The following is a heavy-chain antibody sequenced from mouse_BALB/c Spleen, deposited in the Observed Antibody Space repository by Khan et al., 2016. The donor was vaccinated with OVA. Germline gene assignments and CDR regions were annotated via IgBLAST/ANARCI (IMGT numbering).Heavy chain of an antibody. CDR2: ISSYYGVT. Sequence: VELVESGAELVRPGVSLKISCKGSGYTFTDYAMHWVKQSHAKSLEWIGVISSYYGVTDYNQKFKGKATMTVDRSSSTAYMELARLTSEDSAIYYCAGGGNFAYWGQGTLVTFSA. CDR3: AGGGNFAY. D-gene: IGHD1-1*02. V-gene: IGHV1S137*01. J-gene: IGHJ3*01. CDR1: GYTFTDYA.